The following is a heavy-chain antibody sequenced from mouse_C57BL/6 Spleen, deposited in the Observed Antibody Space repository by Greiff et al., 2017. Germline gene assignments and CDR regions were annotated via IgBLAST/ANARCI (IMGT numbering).Heavy chain of an antibody. V-gene: IGHV14-1*01. CDR3: TSALRYDYDVPFAY. CDR2: IDPEDGDT. D-gene: IGHD2-4*01. Sequence: EVKLMESGAELVRPGASVKLSCTASGFNIKDYYMHWVKQRPEQGLEWIGRIDPEDGDTEYAPKFQGKATMTADTSSNTAYLQLSSLTSADTAVYYCTSALRYDYDVPFAYWGQGTLVTVSA. J-gene: IGHJ3*01. CDR1: GFNIKDYY.